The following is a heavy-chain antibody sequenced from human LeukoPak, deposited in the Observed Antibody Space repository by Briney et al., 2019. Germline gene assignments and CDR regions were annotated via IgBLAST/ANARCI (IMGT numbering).Heavy chain of an antibody. V-gene: IGHV3-30-3*01. D-gene: IGHD6-13*01. CDR2: ISYDGSNK. Sequence: SGGSLRLSCAASGFTFSSYAMHWVRQAPGKGLEWVAVISYDGSNKYYADSVKGRFTISRDNPKNTLYLQMNSLRAEDTAVYYCARDQQQLVRSGFDYWGQGTLVTVSS. J-gene: IGHJ4*02. CDR1: GFTFSSYA. CDR3: ARDQQQLVRSGFDY.